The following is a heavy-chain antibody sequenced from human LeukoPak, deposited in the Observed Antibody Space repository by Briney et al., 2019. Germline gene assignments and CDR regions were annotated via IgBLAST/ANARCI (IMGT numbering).Heavy chain of an antibody. CDR2: INLGGST. V-gene: IGHV4-34*01. CDR3: ATSTKVVRPDSWDS. J-gene: IGHJ4*02. Sequence: KASETLSLTCDFSGGSFDGYSWSWIRQSPGEGLEWIGEINLGGSTNYNPSLKSRVTMTIDTSKREVSLKLTSVTAADTSIYFCATSTKVVRPDSWDSWGQGTLVSVSS. D-gene: IGHD4-11*01. CDR1: GGSFDGYS.